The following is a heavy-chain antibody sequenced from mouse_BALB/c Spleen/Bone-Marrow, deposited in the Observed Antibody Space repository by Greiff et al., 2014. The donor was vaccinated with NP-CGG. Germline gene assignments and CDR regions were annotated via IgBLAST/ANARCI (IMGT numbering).Heavy chain of an antibody. CDR3: ARNWDFDY. D-gene: IGHD4-1*01. J-gene: IGHJ2*01. CDR2: IDPFNGGT. Sequence: SGPELMKPGASVKISCKASGYSFTSYYMHWVKQSHGKSLEWIGYIDPFNGGTSYNQKFKGKATLTVDKSSITAYMHLISLTSEDSAVYYCARNWDFDYWGQGTTLTVSS. V-gene: IGHV1S135*01. CDR1: GYSFTSYY.